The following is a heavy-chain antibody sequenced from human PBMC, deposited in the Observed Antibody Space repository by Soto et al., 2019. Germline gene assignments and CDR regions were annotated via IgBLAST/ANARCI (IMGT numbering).Heavy chain of an antibody. Sequence: EVQLVESGGGLVKPGGSLRLSYAASGFTFSNAWMSWVRQAPGKGLEWVGRIKSKTDGGTTDYAAPVKDRFTISRDDSKNTLYLQMNSLKTEDTAVYYCTTEITFGGVIGAFDIWGQGTMVTVSS. D-gene: IGHD3-16*01. V-gene: IGHV3-15*01. CDR1: GFTFSNAW. CDR2: IKSKTDGGTT. J-gene: IGHJ3*02. CDR3: TTEITFGGVIGAFDI.